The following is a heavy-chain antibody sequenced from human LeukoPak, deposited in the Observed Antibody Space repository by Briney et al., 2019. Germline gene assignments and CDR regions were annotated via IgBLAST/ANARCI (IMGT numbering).Heavy chain of an antibody. Sequence: PSETLSLTCTVSGGSVRSGSHYWTWIRQPPGKGLEWIGYIYYSGTTNYNPSLKSRVTISVDTSKNQFSLKVNSVTAADTAVYYCGREIFADTAVDYWGQGTLVTVSS. D-gene: IGHD5-18*01. CDR2: IYYSGTT. CDR3: GREIFADTAVDY. V-gene: IGHV4-61*01. J-gene: IGHJ4*02. CDR1: GGSVRSGSHY.